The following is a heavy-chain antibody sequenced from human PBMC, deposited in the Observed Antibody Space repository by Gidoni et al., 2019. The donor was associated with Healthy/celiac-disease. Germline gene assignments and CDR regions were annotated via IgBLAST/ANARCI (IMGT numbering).Heavy chain of an antibody. CDR2: IYPGDSDT. V-gene: IGHV5-51*01. Sequence: EVQLVQSGAEVKKPGESLKISCKGSGYSFTSYWIGCVRQMPGKGLEWMGIIYPGDSDTRYSPSFQGQVTIAADKSISTAYLQWSSLKASDTAMYYCARCGVVTATSNWFDPWGQGTLVTVSS. D-gene: IGHD2-21*02. CDR3: ARCGVVTATSNWFDP. CDR1: GYSFTSYW. J-gene: IGHJ5*02.